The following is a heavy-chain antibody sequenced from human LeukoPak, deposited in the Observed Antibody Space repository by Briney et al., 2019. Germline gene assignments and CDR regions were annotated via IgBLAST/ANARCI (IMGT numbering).Heavy chain of an antibody. CDR2: IYYSGST. Sequence: SETLSLTCTVSGGSISSYYWAWIRQPPGKGLEWIGYIYYSGSTSYNPSLKSRVTISVDTSKNQFSLKLTSVTAADTAVYYCARDPGWDYGGNSGLYDYWGQGTLVTASS. V-gene: IGHV4-59*01. CDR1: GGSISSYY. D-gene: IGHD4-17*01. J-gene: IGHJ4*02. CDR3: ARDPGWDYGGNSGLYDY.